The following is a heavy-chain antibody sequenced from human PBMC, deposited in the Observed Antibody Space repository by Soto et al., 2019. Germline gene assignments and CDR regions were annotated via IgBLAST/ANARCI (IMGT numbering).Heavy chain of an antibody. D-gene: IGHD4-4*01. CDR2: IKSKGGGETK. J-gene: IGHJ4*02. Sequence: EVQLVESGGGLVKPGDSLRLSCAVSGLKFSDAWMNWVRQAPGKGLEWVGRIKSKGGGETKDYAAPVKGRFAISRDGSRDALNLHMNSLKIEDTAVYSCAWDNSGRFRTDHWGQGTLVTVS. CDR1: GLKFSDAW. V-gene: IGHV3-15*07. CDR3: AWDNSGRFRTDH.